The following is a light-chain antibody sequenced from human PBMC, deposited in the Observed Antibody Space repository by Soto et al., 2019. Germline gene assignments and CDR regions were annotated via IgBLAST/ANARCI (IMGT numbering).Light chain of an antibody. CDR2: DAS. CDR1: QSFSDY. V-gene: IGKV3-11*01. J-gene: IGKJ1*01. Sequence: IVLTQSPATLSLFPGERATLSCRASQSFSDYLAWYQQKPGQAPRLLIFDASNRAPGTPARFSGSGSGTDFTLTISSLEPEDFAVYYCQMRNNWPLWTFGQGTKVEMK. CDR3: QMRNNWPLWT.